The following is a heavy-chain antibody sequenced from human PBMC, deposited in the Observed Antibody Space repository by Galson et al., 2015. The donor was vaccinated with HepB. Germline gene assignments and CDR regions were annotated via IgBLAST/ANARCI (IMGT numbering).Heavy chain of an antibody. CDR3: ARDSDSSGGGYFDY. Sequence: SLRLSCAASGFTFSSYAMHWVRQAPGKGLEWVAVISYDGSNKYYADSVKGRFTISRDNSKNTLYLQMNSLRAEDTAVYYCARDSDSSGGGYFDYWGQGTLVTVSS. V-gene: IGHV3-30-3*01. J-gene: IGHJ4*02. CDR1: GFTFSSYA. CDR2: ISYDGSNK. D-gene: IGHD6-19*01.